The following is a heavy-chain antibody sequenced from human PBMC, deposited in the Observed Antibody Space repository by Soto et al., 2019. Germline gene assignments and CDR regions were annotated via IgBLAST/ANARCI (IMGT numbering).Heavy chain of an antibody. D-gene: IGHD6-19*01. CDR1: RFTFSNYW. CDR2: IKQDGSEK. V-gene: IGHV3-7*01. Sequence: GGSLRLSCAASRFTFSNYWMTWVRQAPGKGLEWVANIKQDGSEKYYVDSVKGRFTISRDNAKNSLYLQMNSLRAEDTAVYYCARGPSGWHFDYWGQGTLVTVSS. J-gene: IGHJ4*02. CDR3: ARGPSGWHFDY.